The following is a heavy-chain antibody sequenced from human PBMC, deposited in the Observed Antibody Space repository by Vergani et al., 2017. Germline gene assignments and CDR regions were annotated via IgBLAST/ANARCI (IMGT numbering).Heavy chain of an antibody. Sequence: QVQLVQSGAELKKPGSSVKVSCKASGGTFSSYAISWVRQAPGQGLEWMGGIIPIFGTANYAQKFQGRVTITADKSTSTAYMELSSLRSEDTAVYYCARARGKNSMVGGAHVGAGYFDYWGQGTLVTVSS. CDR1: GGTFSSYA. V-gene: IGHV1-69*06. J-gene: IGHJ4*02. CDR2: IIPIFGTA. CDR3: ARARGKNSMVGGAHVGAGYFDY. D-gene: IGHD3-10*01.